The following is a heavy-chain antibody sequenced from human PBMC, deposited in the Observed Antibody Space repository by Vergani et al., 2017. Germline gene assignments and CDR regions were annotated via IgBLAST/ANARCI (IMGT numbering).Heavy chain of an antibody. D-gene: IGHD3-10*01. CDR1: GFTFSSYA. CDR2: ISYDGSNK. Sequence: VQLVESGGGVVQPGRSLRLSCAASGFTFSSYAMHWVRQAPGKGLEWVAVISYDGSNKYYADSVKGRFTISRYNSKNTLYLQMNSLSAEETAVYYCARDRHYYGSGSYLGYWGQGTLVTVSS. CDR3: ARDRHYYGSGSYLGY. J-gene: IGHJ4*02. V-gene: IGHV3-30*04.